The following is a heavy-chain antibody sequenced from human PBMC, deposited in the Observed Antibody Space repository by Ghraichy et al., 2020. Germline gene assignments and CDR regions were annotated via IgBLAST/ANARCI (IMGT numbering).Heavy chain of an antibody. V-gene: IGHV3-30*18. CDR2: ISHDGSKK. CDR3: VKDGDGGNWDQKYFDY. J-gene: IGHJ4*02. CDR1: GFTFSRYG. D-gene: IGHD7-27*01. Sequence: GGSLRLSCAASGFTFSRYGMNWVRQAPGKGLEWVAVISHDGSKKDYVDSVKGRFTISRDNSKNTLYLEMNSLRAEDTAVYYCVKDGDGGNWDQKYFDYWGQGTLVTVSS.